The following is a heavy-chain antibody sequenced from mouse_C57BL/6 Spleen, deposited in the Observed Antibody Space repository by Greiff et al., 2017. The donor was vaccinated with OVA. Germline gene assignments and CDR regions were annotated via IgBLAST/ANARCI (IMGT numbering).Heavy chain of an antibody. Sequence: VQLQQSGPELVKPGASVKISCKASGYTFTDYYMNWVKQSHGKSLEWIGDINPKHGGPSYNQKFKGKATLTVDKSSSTAYMELRSLTSEDSAVYYCARGLRSVDYWGQGTTLTVSS. D-gene: IGHD1-1*01. J-gene: IGHJ2*01. CDR1: GYTFTDYY. V-gene: IGHV1-26*01. CDR3: ARGLRSVDY. CDR2: INPKHGGP.